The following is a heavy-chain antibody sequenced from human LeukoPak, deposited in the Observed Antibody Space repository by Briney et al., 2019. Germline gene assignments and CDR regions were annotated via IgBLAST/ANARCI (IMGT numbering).Heavy chain of an antibody. CDR2: INPNSGGT. D-gene: IGHD2-2*01. CDR3: ARILPTADFDP. J-gene: IGHJ5*02. V-gene: IGHV1-2*02. Sequence: ASVKVSWKASGYTFSDYYMHWVRQAPGQGLEWIGWINPNSGGTNYAQKFQGRVTMTRDTSISTAYMELSRLRSDDTAVYYCARILPTADFDPWGQGTLVTVSS. CDR1: GYTFSDYY.